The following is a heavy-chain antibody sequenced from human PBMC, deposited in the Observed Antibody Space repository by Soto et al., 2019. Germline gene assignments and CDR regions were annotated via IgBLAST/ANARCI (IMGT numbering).Heavy chain of an antibody. CDR1: GFTFRSYG. D-gene: IGHD3-22*01. V-gene: IGHV3-33*01. CDR2: IWYDGETK. CDR3: ARDKTGTMIGWFDP. J-gene: IGHJ5*02. Sequence: QEQLVESGGGVVQPGRSLRLSCAASGFTFRSYGFYWVRQAPGKGLEWVAAIWYDGETKFYADSVKGRFTTSRDNSKNTLYLQMNSLRAEDTAVYYCARDKTGTMIGWFDPWGQGALVTVSS.